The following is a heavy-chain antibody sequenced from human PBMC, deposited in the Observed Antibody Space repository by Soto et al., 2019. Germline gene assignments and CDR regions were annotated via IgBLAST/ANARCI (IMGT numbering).Heavy chain of an antibody. CDR2: IKQDGSEK. V-gene: IGHV3-7*01. CDR1: GFTFSSYW. J-gene: IGHJ4*02. Sequence: GGSLRLSCAASGFTFSSYWMSWVRQAPGKGLEWVANIKQDGSEKYYVDSVKGRFTISRDNAKNSLYLQMNSLRAEDTAVYYCARFNSYDFWSGYYTEEYYFDYWGQGTLVTVSS. D-gene: IGHD3-3*01. CDR3: ARFNSYDFWSGYYTEEYYFDY.